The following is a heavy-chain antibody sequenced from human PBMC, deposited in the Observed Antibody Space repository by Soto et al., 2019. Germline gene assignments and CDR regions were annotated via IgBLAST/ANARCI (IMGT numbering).Heavy chain of an antibody. D-gene: IGHD3-22*01. CDR2: IYYSGST. Sequence: LSLTCTVSGGSISSGGYYWSWIRQHPGKGLEWIGYIYYSGSTYYNPSLKSRVTISVDTSKNQFSLKLSSVTAADTAVYYCARDFYDSSGYYYFDYWGQGTLVTVSS. CDR1: GGSISSGGYY. V-gene: IGHV4-31*03. CDR3: ARDFYDSSGYYYFDY. J-gene: IGHJ4*02.